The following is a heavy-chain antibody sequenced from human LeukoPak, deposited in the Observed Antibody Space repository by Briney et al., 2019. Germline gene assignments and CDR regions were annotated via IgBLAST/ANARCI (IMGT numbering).Heavy chain of an antibody. CDR2: INPNSGGT. CDR3: ARVGATGTTSPFDY. D-gene: IGHD1-7*01. CDR1: GYTFNGSY. V-gene: IGHV1-2*02. Sequence: GASVKVSCKTSGYTFNGSYMHWVRQAPGQGLEWMGWINPNSGGTNYAQKVRGRVTMTRDTSMSTAYMELSRLRSDDTAVYYCARVGATGTTSPFDYWGQGTLVTVSS. J-gene: IGHJ4*02.